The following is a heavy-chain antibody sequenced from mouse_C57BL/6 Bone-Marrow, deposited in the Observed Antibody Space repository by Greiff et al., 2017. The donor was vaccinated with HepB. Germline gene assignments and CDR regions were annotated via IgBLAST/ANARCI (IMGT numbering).Heavy chain of an antibody. Sequence: EVPLVESGGGLVQPKGSLKLSCAASGFRFNTYAMNWVRQAPGKGLEWVARIRSKSNNYATYYADPVKDSFTISRDDSESMLYLQINNLKTEDTAMYYSVGDLYWYFDVWGTGTTVTVSA. J-gene: IGHJ1*03. CDR1: GFRFNTYA. CDR3: VGDLYWYFDV. D-gene: IGHD3-3*01. V-gene: IGHV10-1*01. CDR2: IRSKSNNYAT.